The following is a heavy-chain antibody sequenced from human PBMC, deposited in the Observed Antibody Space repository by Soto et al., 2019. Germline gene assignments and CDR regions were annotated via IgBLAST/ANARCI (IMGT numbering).Heavy chain of an antibody. CDR2: ISGSGGST. CDR1: GFTFSSYT. D-gene: IGHD5-12*01. Sequence: EVQLLESGGGLVQPGGSLRLSCAASGFTFSSYTMSWVRQAPGKGLEWVSAISGSGGSTYYADSVKGRFTISRDNSKNTVYLQMSSLRAEDTAVYYCAKSGYSGYDPGPLKYYYYGMDVWGQGTMVTVTS. J-gene: IGHJ6*02. V-gene: IGHV3-23*01. CDR3: AKSGYSGYDPGPLKYYYYGMDV.